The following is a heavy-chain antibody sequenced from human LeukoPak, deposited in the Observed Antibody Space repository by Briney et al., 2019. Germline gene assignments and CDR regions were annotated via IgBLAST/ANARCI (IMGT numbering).Heavy chain of an antibody. Sequence: GGSLRLSCVASGFILSRNWMAWIRQAPGKGLEWVANIKEDGSGKYYVDSVKGRFTISRDNAKNSLYLQMNSLRAEDTALYYCVRHDRAEADMSTWGQGTLVTVSS. CDR1: GFILSRNW. D-gene: IGHD2-2*01. CDR3: VRHDRAEADMST. V-gene: IGHV3-7*01. CDR2: IKEDGSGK. J-gene: IGHJ4*02.